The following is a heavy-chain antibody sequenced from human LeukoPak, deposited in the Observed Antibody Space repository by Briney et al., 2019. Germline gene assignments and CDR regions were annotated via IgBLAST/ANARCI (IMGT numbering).Heavy chain of an antibody. CDR1: GFTFSNYA. V-gene: IGHV3-23*01. CDR2: ISASAGSA. J-gene: IGHJ3*02. Sequence: PGGSLRLSCEVSGFTFSNYAMNWVRQAPGKGLEWVSSISASAGSAVYGDSVKGRFTISRVNAENTLYLQTNSLRADDTAIYYCAKDQRSGEYDYGWGPFDIWGQGTMVTVSS. CDR3: AKDQRSGEYDYGWGPFDI. D-gene: IGHD3-10*01.